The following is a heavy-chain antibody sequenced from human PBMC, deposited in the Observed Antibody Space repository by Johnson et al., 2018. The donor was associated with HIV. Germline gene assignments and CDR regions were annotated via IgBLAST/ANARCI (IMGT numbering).Heavy chain of an antibody. CDR3: VRGDGVTSAFDI. Sequence: VQLVESGGGLVQPGGSLRLSCAASGLSVSNNYMTWVRQAPGKGLEWVSGISWNSGSIGYADSVKGRFPISRDNAKSSLYLQMNSLRAEGTAVYYCVRGDGVTSAFDIWGQGTMVTVSS. V-gene: IGHV3-9*01. D-gene: IGHD2-21*02. J-gene: IGHJ3*02. CDR1: GLSVSNNY. CDR2: ISWNSGSI.